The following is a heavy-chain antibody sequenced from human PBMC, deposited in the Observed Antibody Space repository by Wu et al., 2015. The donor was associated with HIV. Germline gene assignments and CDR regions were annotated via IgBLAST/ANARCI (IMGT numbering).Heavy chain of an antibody. CDR2: IYYSGST. CDR1: GGSITNYY. D-gene: IGHD3-22*01. V-gene: IGHV4-59*08. Sequence: QVQLQESGPGLVKPSETLSLTCTVSGGSITNYYWSWIRQPPGKGLEWIGYIYYSGSTNYNPSLKRRVTISVDTSLNQFSLKLSSVTAADTAVYYCARHALRYDSRTYNYFDYWGQGTLVTVSS. CDR3: ARHALRYDSRTYNYFDY. J-gene: IGHJ4*02.